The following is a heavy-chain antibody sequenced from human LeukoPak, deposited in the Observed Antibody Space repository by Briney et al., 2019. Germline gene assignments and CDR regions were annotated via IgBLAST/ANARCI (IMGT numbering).Heavy chain of an antibody. CDR3: ARRVRAYDYVWGSYRYFWFDP. CDR2: IYYSGST. V-gene: IGHV4-39*01. J-gene: IGHJ5*02. CDR1: GGSISSSSYY. D-gene: IGHD3-16*02. Sequence: KASETLSLTCTVSGGSISSSSYYWGWIRQPPGKGLEWIGSIYYSGSTYYNPSLKSRVTISVDTSKNQFSLKLSSVTAADTAVYYCARRVRAYDYVWGSYRYFWFDPWGQGTLVTVSS.